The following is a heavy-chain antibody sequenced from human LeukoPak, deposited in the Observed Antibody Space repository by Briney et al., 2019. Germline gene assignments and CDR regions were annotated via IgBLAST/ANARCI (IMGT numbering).Heavy chain of an antibody. CDR3: ATSPLAAAVPEDY. Sequence: SETLSLTCTVSGGSISSYYWSWIRQPPGKGLEWIGYIYYSGSTNYNPSLKSRVTISVDTSKNQFSLKLSSVTAADTAVYYCATSPLAAAVPEDYWGQGTLVTVSS. CDR2: IYYSGST. CDR1: GGSISSYY. D-gene: IGHD6-13*01. J-gene: IGHJ4*02. V-gene: IGHV4-59*08.